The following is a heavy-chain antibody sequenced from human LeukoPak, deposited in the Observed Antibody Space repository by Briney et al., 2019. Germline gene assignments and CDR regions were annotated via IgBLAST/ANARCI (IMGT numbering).Heavy chain of an antibody. V-gene: IGHV3-13*01. CDR1: GFTFSSYD. CDR2: IGTAGDT. J-gene: IGHJ3*02. Sequence: GGSLRLSCAASGFTFSSYDMHWVRQATGKGLEWVSAIGTAGDTYYPGSVKGRFTISRENAKNSLYLQMNSLRAGDTAVYYCARHGGYCTNGVCYAFDIWGQGTMVTVSS. CDR3: ARHGGYCTNGVCYAFDI. D-gene: IGHD2-8*01.